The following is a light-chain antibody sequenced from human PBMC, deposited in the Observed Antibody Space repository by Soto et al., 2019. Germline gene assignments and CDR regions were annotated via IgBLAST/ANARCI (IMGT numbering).Light chain of an antibody. Sequence: DIQLTQSPPTLSASVGDRVTITCRASQSIRYYLAWYQQMPGKAPKLLIYGASSLQSGVPSRFSGSGSGTEFTLTISSLQPDDFATYYCQHYNIYSETFGQGTKVDIK. CDR1: QSIRYY. CDR3: QHYNIYSET. V-gene: IGKV1-5*01. J-gene: IGKJ1*01. CDR2: GAS.